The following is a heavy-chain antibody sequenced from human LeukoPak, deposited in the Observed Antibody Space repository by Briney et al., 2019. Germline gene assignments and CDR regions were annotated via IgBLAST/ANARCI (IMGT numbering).Heavy chain of an antibody. CDR2: INPNSGGT. CDR1: GYTFTGYY. J-gene: IGHJ6*02. Sequence: ASVKVSCKASGYTFTGYYMHWVRQAPGQGLEWMGWINPNSGGTNYAQKFQGRVTMTRDTSISTAYMELSRLRSDDTAVYYCARGSSWYGDYYYRMDVWGQGTTVTVSS. V-gene: IGHV1-2*02. CDR3: ARGSSWYGDYYYRMDV. D-gene: IGHD6-13*01.